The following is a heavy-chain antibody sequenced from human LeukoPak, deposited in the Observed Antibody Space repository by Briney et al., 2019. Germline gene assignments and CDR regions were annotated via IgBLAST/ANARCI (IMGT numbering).Heavy chain of an antibody. CDR1: GFTFSSYA. J-gene: IGHJ3*02. CDR3: AKDLAGCSSTSCYDDDAFDI. D-gene: IGHD2-2*01. V-gene: IGHV3-23*01. Sequence: GGTLRLSCAASGFTFSSYAMSWVRQAPGKGLEWVSAISGSGGSTYYADSVKGRFTISRDNSKNTLYLQMNSLRAEDTAVYYCAKDLAGCSSTSCYDDDAFDIWGQGTMVTVSS. CDR2: ISGSGGST.